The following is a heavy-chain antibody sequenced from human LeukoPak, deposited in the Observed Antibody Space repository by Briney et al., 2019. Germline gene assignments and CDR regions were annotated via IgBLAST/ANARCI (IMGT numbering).Heavy chain of an antibody. CDR2: IIPIFGTA. Sequence: AASVNVSCKASGGTFSSYAISWVRQAPGQGLEWMGGIIPIFGTANYAQKFQGRVTITADESTSTAYMELSSLRSEDTAVYYCASPSDYYYGMDVWGQGTTVTVSS. V-gene: IGHV1-69*13. D-gene: IGHD6-19*01. J-gene: IGHJ6*02. CDR1: GGTFSSYA. CDR3: ASPSDYYYGMDV.